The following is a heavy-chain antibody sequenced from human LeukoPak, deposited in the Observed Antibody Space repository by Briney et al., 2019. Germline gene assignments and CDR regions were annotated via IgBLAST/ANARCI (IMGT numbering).Heavy chain of an antibody. Sequence: PSETLSLTCAVYGGSFSGYYWSWIRQPPGKGLEWIGEINHSGSTNYNPSLKSRVTISVDTSKNQFSLKLSSVTAADTAVYYRARGYDFYIESYYFDYWGQGTLVTVSS. CDR3: ARGYDFYIESYYFDY. CDR2: INHSGST. CDR1: GGSFSGYY. J-gene: IGHJ4*02. D-gene: IGHD3-3*01. V-gene: IGHV4-34*01.